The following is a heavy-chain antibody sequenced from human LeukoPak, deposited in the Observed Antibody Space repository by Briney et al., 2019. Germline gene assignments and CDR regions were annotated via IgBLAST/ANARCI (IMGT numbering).Heavy chain of an antibody. CDR1: GYSISSGYY. Sequence: SETLSLTCTVSGYSISSGYYWGWIRQPPGKGLEGIGSIYHSGSTYYNPSLKSRVTISVDTSKNQFSLKLSSVTAADTAVYYCARYYYDSSGYYRNGEVWFDPWGQGTLVTVSS. J-gene: IGHJ5*02. D-gene: IGHD3-22*01. CDR3: ARYYYDSSGYYRNGEVWFDP. CDR2: IYHSGST. V-gene: IGHV4-38-2*02.